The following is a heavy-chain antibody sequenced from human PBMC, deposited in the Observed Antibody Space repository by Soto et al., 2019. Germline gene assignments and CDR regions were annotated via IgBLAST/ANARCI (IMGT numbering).Heavy chain of an antibody. V-gene: IGHV3-9*01. CDR2: ISWNSGSI. CDR3: AKDSLMTGYYNVEFDY. D-gene: IGHD3-9*01. J-gene: IGHJ4*02. Sequence: EVQLVESGGGLVQPGRSLRLSCAASGFTFDDYAMHWVRQAPGKGLEWVSGISWNSGSIGYADSVKGRFTISRDNAKNSLYLQMNSLRAEDTALYYCAKDSLMTGYYNVEFDYWGQGNLVTVSS. CDR1: GFTFDDYA.